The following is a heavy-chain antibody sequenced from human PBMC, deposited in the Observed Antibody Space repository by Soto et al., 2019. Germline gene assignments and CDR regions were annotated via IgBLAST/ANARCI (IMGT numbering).Heavy chain of an antibody. CDR2: ISGSGDKT. Sequence: EVHLLESGGDLVLPGGSLRLSCAASGFACNDFAMNWVRQAPGKGPEWLSTISGSGDKTFHSDSVKGRFNISRDNSNNKMFLQMNSLRAEDTAIYYCAKGASHAPFEKWGRGTLVTVSS. J-gene: IGHJ4*02. CDR1: GFACNDFA. V-gene: IGHV3-23*01. CDR3: AKGASHAPFEK.